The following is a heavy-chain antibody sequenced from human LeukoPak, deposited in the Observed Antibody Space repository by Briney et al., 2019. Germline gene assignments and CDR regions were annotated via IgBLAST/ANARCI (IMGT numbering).Heavy chain of an antibody. CDR2: ISAYNGNT. CDR3: ARDRPLYGAHGAFDI. Sequence: ASVKVSCKASGYTFTTYGISWVRQAPGQGVECMGWISAYNGNTNYAQKLQGRVTMTTDTSTSTAYMELRSLRSDDTAVYYCARDRPLYGAHGAFDIWGQGTMVTVSS. J-gene: IGHJ3*02. CDR1: GYTFTTYG. V-gene: IGHV1-18*01. D-gene: IGHD3-16*01.